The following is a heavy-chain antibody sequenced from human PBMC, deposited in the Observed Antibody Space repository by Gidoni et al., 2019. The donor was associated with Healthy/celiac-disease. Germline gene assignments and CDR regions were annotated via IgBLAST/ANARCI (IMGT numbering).Heavy chain of an antibody. CDR1: GGTFSSYA. CDR3: ARSRGDYYGMDV. V-gene: IGHV1-69*01. Sequence: VQLVQSGAEVKKPGSSVRVSCTASGGTFSSYAISWVRQATGQGLEWMGGIIPIFGTANDAQKFQGRVTITADESTSTAYMELSSLRSEDTAVYYCARSRGDYYGMDVWGQGTTVTVSS. CDR2: IIPIFGTA. J-gene: IGHJ6*02.